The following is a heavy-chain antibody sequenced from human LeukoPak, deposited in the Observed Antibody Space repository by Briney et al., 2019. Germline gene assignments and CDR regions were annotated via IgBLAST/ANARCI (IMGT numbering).Heavy chain of an antibody. J-gene: IGHJ3*02. CDR3: ARGTAGDAFDI. CDR1: GGTFSSYA. CDR2: IIPIFGIA. Sequence: SVKVSCKASGGTFSSYATSWVRQAPGQGLEWMGRIIPIFGIANYAQKFQGRVTITADKSTSTAYMELSSLRSEDTAVYYCARGTAGDAFDIWGQGTMVTVSS. V-gene: IGHV1-69*04. D-gene: IGHD6-13*01.